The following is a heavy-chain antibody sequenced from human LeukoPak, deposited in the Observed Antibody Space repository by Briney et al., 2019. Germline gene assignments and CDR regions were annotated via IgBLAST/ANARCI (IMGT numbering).Heavy chain of an antibody. Sequence: GGSLRLSCAASGFTFSSFFMTWVRLAPGKGLEWVANIKPDGSEKVSVDSVKGRFTVSRDNAKNSLFLQMNNLRAEDTAVYYCAKSVVVITFRFDDWGQGALVTVSS. V-gene: IGHV3-7*01. J-gene: IGHJ4*02. D-gene: IGHD2-15*01. CDR1: GFTFSSFF. CDR2: IKPDGSEK. CDR3: AKSVVVITFRFDD.